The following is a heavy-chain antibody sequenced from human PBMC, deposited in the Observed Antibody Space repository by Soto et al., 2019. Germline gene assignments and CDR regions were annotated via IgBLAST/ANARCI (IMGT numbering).Heavy chain of an antibody. CDR2: IGGSGGIT. D-gene: IGHD6-13*01. CDR1: GFTFSNYA. Sequence: PVGSLRISCAASGFTFSNYAMSWVRQAPGKGLEWVSSIGGSGGITYYTDSVKGRFTISRDNSKNTLYLQMNSLRAEDTAVYYCAKLIVAGGTGYWGQGTLVTVSS. V-gene: IGHV3-23*01. J-gene: IGHJ4*02. CDR3: AKLIVAGGTGY.